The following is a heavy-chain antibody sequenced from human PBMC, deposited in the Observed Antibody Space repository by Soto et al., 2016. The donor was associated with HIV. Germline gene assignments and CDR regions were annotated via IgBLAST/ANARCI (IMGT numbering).Heavy chain of an antibody. CDR3: ARTPPFRRETIATTGTGVFDY. Sequence: QVQLVQSGAEVKKPGASVKVSCKASGYTFNNYDINWVRQATGQGLEWMGWMNPHSGNTGYAQKFQGRVTITRNNSLSTVYMDLSSLRSEDTAVYYCARTPPFRRETIATTGTGVFDYWGQGTLVTVSS. CDR1: GYTFNNYD. V-gene: IGHV1-8*03. D-gene: IGHD6-13*01. J-gene: IGHJ4*02. CDR2: MNPHSGNT.